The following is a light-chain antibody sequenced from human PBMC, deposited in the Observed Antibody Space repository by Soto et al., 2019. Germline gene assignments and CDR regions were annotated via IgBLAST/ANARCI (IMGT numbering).Light chain of an antibody. CDR1: QSFSST. CDR3: QQYSQWPLT. J-gene: IGKJ4*01. Sequence: EIVMTQSPATLSVSPGETVTISCRASQSFSSTLAWYQQKPGQVPRLLIYDAYNRATGVPARFSGSGSGTEFTLNISILQSDDFAVYYCQQYSQWPLTVGGGTKVEI. V-gene: IGKV3-15*01. CDR2: DAY.